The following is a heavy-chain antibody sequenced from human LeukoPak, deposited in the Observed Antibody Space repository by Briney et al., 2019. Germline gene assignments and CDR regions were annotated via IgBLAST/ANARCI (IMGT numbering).Heavy chain of an antibody. D-gene: IGHD3-3*01. CDR3: ARDRRYDFWSGYLRRYHWFDP. CDR1: GYTFTSYY. CDR2: INPSGGST. V-gene: IGHV1-46*01. Sequence: ASVRVSCKASGYTFTSYYMHWVRQAPGQGLEWMGIINPSGGSTSYAQKFQGRVTMTRDTSTSTVYMELSSLRSEDTAVYYCARDRRYDFWSGYLRRYHWFDPWGQGTLVTVSS. J-gene: IGHJ5*02.